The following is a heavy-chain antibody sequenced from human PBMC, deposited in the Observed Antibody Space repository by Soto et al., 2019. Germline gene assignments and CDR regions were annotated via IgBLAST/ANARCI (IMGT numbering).Heavy chain of an antibody. Sequence: DTLSLTSPVSGYPRPRYSWGWIRQAPGQALEWTGHSHNSGTSTHNPSLNGRVTISIDMSKKQFSLKLTSLTSADTAVYYCARDFYDSVGYTWFDSRSQGTLVTVSS. CDR1: GYPRPRYS. J-gene: IGHJ5*01. D-gene: IGHD3-22*01. V-gene: IGHV4-59*01. CDR2: SHNSGTS. CDR3: ARDFYDSVGYTWFDS.